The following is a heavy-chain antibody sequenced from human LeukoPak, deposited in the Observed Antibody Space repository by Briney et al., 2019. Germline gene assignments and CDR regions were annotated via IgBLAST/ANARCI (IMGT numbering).Heavy chain of an antibody. CDR1: GYTFTSYY. V-gene: IGHV1-46*01. Sequence: ASVKVSCKASGYTFTSYYMHWVRQAPGQGLEWMGIINPSGGSTSYAQKFQGRVTMTRDMSTSTVYMELSSLRSDDTAVYYCARDKDYDYVWGSYRYPNAFDIWGQGTMVTVPS. CDR3: ARDKDYDYVWGSYRYPNAFDI. CDR2: INPSGGST. J-gene: IGHJ3*02. D-gene: IGHD3-16*02.